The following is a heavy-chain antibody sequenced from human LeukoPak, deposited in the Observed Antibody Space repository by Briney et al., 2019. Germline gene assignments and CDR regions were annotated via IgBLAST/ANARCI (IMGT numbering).Heavy chain of an antibody. Sequence: ASVKVSCKASGYTFTSYAMNWVRQAPGQGLEWMGWINTNTGNPAYAQGFTGRFVFSLDTSVSTAYLQISSLKAEDTAVYYCARDWISYDSSGYYSDWGQGTLVTVSS. CDR1: GYTFTSYA. V-gene: IGHV7-4-1*02. CDR3: ARDWISYDSSGYYSD. J-gene: IGHJ4*02. CDR2: INTNTGNP. D-gene: IGHD3-22*01.